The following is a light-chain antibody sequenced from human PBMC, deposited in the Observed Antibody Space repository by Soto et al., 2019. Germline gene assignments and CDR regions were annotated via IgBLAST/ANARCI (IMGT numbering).Light chain of an antibody. CDR1: QSINNW. CDR2: KAS. CDR3: QQYDTYWT. Sequence: DIQMTQSPSTLSASVGDRVTITCRASQSINNWLAWYQQKPGKAPKLLIYKASNLDIGVPSMFSGSGSGTEFTLTISSLQPDVFATYYCQQYDTYWTFGQGTKVEIK. V-gene: IGKV1-5*03. J-gene: IGKJ1*01.